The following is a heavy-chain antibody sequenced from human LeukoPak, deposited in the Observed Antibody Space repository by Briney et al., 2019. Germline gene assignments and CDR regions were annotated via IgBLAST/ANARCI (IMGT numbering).Heavy chain of an antibody. CDR2: IIPILGIA. D-gene: IGHD3-22*01. CDR1: GGTFSSYA. CDR3: ARGLYYYDSSGSLDAFDV. V-gene: IGHV1-69*04. J-gene: IGHJ3*01. Sequence: ASVKVSCKASGGTFSSYAISWVRQAPGQGLEWMGRIIPILGIANYAQKFQGRVTITADKSTSTAYMELSSLRSEDTAVYYCARGLYYYDSSGSLDAFDVWGQGTMVTVSS.